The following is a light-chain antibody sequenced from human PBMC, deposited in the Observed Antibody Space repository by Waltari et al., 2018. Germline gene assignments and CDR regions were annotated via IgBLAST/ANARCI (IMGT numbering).Light chain of an antibody. J-gene: IGKJ1*01. CDR2: GAS. V-gene: IGKV3-20*01. CDR1: PSVSRA. Sequence: EIVLTQSPGTLPFSPGERATLSCRASPSVSRALAWYQQNPGQAPRLLIYGASNRATGIPDRFSGSGSGTDFSLIISRLEPEDFAVYYCQHYVSLPVTFGQGTKVEIK. CDR3: QHYVSLPVT.